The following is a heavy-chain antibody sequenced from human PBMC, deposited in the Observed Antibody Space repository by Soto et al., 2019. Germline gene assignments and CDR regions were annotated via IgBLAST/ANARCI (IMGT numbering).Heavy chain of an antibody. CDR3: AKITGDYPGAPPAVYYYGMDV. D-gene: IGHD4-17*01. V-gene: IGHV3-30*18. J-gene: IGHJ6*02. CDR2: ISYDGSNK. CDR1: GFTFSSYG. Sequence: GGSLRLSCAASGFTFSSYGMHWVRQAPGKGLEWVAVISYDGSNKYYADSVKGRFTISRDNSKNTLYLQMNSLRAEDTAVYYCAKITGDYPGAPPAVYYYGMDVWGQGTTVTVSS.